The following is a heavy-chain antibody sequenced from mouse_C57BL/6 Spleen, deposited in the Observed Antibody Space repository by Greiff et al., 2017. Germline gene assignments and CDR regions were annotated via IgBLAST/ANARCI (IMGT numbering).Heavy chain of an antibody. Sequence: EVQLQQSGPELVKPGASVKISCKASGYTFTDYCMHWVKQRPGQGLEWIGDINPNNGSTNYNQKFKGKATLTVDKSSSTAYMKLRSLTSEDAAVYYCEREERDWAIDDWGQGTTVTVSS. V-gene: IGHV1-26*01. CDR2: INPNNGST. CDR3: EREERDWAIDD. J-gene: IGHJ4*01. D-gene: IGHD4-1*01. CDR1: GYTFTDYC.